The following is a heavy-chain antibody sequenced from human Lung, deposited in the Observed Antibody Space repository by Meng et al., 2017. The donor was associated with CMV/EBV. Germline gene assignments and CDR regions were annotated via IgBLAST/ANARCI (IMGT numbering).Heavy chain of an antibody. J-gene: IGHJ5*02. CDR1: VGSVSSGAYY. D-gene: IGHD5/OR15-5a*01. CDR3: ARGSVPLSWFDP. V-gene: IGHV4-30-4*01. CDR2: IYYSGNP. Sequence: TVSVGSVSSGAYYWSWIRQPPGKGLEWIGYIYYSGNPYYNPSLKSRLTISLDTSKNQFSLRLSSVTAADTSLYYCARGSVPLSWFDPWGQGTLVTVSS.